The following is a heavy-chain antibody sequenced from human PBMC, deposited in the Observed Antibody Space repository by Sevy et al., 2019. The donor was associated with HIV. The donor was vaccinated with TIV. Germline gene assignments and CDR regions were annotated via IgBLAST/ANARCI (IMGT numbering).Heavy chain of an antibody. CDR3: ARPDLSGWYFDF. D-gene: IGHD6-19*01. CDR1: GFTFSSYS. J-gene: IGHJ4*01. CDR2: ISSSSDSSRTL. V-gene: IGHV3-48*01. Sequence: GESLKISCVASGFTFSSYSMNWVRQAPGKGLEWVSYISSSSDSSRTLYYADSVKGRFSISRDNAKNSVHLQMTSLRVEDTAVYYCARPDLSGWYFDFWGHGTLLTVSS.